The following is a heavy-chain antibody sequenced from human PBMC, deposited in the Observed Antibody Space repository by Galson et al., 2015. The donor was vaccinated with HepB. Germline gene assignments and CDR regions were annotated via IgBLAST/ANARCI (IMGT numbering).Heavy chain of an antibody. CDR2: INHSGST. V-gene: IGHV4-34*01. CDR1: GGSSSGYY. CDR3: ARAVVAATHPNGFDY. J-gene: IGHJ4*02. D-gene: IGHD2-15*01. Sequence: ETLSLTCAVYGGSSSGYYWSWIRQPPGKGLEWIGEINHSGSTNYNPSLKSRVTISVDTSKNQFSLKLSSVTAADTAVYYCARAVVAATHPNGFDYWGQGILVTVS.